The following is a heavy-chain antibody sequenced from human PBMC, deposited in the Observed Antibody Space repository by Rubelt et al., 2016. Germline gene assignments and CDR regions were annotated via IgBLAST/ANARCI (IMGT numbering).Heavy chain of an antibody. CDR2: INAGNGNK. D-gene: IGHD6-13*01. J-gene: IGHJ5*02. V-gene: IGHV1-3*01. Sequence: QVQLVQSGAEVKKPGASVKVSCKASGYTFTSYAMHWVRQAPGQRLEWMGWINAGNGNKKYSQKFQGRVTSTRDTSASTAYMELSSLRSEDTAVYYCARMRGPYSSSGGEFDPWGQGTLVTVSS. CDR1: GYTFTSYA. CDR3: ARMRGPYSSSGGEFDP.